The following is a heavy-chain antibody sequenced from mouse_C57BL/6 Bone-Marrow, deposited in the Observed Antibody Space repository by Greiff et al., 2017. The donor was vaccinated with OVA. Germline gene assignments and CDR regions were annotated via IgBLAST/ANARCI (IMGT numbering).Heavy chain of an antibody. CDR2: IHPNSGST. Sequence: QVQLQQPGAELVKPGASVKLSCKASGYTFTSYWMHWVKQRPGQGLEWIGMIHPNSGSTNNNEKFKSKATLTVDKSSSTVYLQLSSLTSEDSAVYYCARGIMGVYYFDYWGQGTTLTVSS. CDR1: GYTFTSYW. CDR3: ARGIMGVYYFDY. J-gene: IGHJ2*01. D-gene: IGHD1-1*02. V-gene: IGHV1-64*01.